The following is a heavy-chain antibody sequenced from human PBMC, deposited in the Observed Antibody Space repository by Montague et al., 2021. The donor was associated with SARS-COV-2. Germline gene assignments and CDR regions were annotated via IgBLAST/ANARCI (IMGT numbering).Heavy chain of an antibody. D-gene: IGHD3-9*01. CDR3: ATYYDILTGYYIDAFDI. CDR1: GGSISSSSYY. Sequence: SETLSLTCTVSGGSISSSSYYWGWIRQPPGKGLEWIGSIYYSGSTYYNPSLKSRVTISVDTSKNQFSLKLSSVTAADTAVYYCATYYDILTGYYIDAFDIRGQGKTGTVSS. CDR2: IYYSGST. V-gene: IGHV4-39*01. J-gene: IGHJ3*02.